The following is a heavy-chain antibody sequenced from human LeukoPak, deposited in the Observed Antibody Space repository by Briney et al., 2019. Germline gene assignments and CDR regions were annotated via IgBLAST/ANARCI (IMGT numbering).Heavy chain of an antibody. CDR3: ARVVLRVHRMSNDAFDI. J-gene: IGHJ3*02. CDR2: ISGSGGST. CDR1: GFTFSSHG. D-gene: IGHD2-15*01. V-gene: IGHV3-23*01. Sequence: GGSLRLSCAASGFTFSSHGMSWVRQAPGKGLEWVSAISGSGGSTYYADSVKGRFIISRDNSKNTLYLQMNSLRAEDTAVYYCARVVLRVHRMSNDAFDIWGQGTMVTVSS.